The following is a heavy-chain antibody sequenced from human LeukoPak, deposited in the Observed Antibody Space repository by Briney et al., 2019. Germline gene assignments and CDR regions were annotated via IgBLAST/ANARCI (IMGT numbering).Heavy chain of an antibody. CDR3: ARGGYNWNYFDY. D-gene: IGHD1-20*01. CDR1: GGSISSYY. Sequence: SETLSLTCTVSGGSISSYYWSWIRQPPGKGLEWIGEINHSGSTNYNPSLKSRVTISVDTSKNQFSLKLSSVTAADTAVYYCARGGYNWNYFDYWGQGTLVTVSS. J-gene: IGHJ4*02. V-gene: IGHV4-34*01. CDR2: INHSGST.